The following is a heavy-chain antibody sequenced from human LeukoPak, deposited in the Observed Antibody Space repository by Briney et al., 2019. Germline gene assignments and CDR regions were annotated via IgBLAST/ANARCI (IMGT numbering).Heavy chain of an antibody. V-gene: IGHV4-59*01. D-gene: IGHD3-3*01. CDR2: IYYSGST. Sequence: SETLSLTCTVSGGSISSYYWSWIRQPPGKGLEWIVYIYYSGSTNYNPSLKSRAIISVDTSKNQFSLKLSSVTAADTAVYYCARAVDPYYDFWSGYFWFDPWGQGTLVTVSS. CDR3: ARAVDPYYDFWSGYFWFDP. J-gene: IGHJ5*02. CDR1: GGSISSYY.